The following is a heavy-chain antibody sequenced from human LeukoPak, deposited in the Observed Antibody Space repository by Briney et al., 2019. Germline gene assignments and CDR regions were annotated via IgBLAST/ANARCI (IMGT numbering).Heavy chain of an antibody. Sequence: GGSLRLSCAASGFTFSSYAMTWVRQAPGKGLEWVSVISGSGDNTYYADSVKGRFTISRDNSKNTLYLQMNSLRAEDTAVYYCAKRIAASGYNFDYWGQGTLVTVSS. J-gene: IGHJ4*02. CDR2: ISGSGDNT. CDR1: GFTFSSYA. D-gene: IGHD6-13*01. CDR3: AKRIAASGYNFDY. V-gene: IGHV3-23*01.